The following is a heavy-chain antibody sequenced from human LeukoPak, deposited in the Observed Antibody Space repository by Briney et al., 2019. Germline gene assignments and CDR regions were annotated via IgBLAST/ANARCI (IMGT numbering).Heavy chain of an antibody. J-gene: IGHJ3*02. D-gene: IGHD5-12*01. CDR1: GFIFNTYA. CDR3: ASVDVGDAFYI. CDR2: ITGSGRTT. Sequence: GGSVRLSCAASGFIFNTYAMRWVRQAPGKGLEGVSDITGSGRTTYDADSVKGRFTTSRDNSKTTLFAQMSSLRAEDTAVYFCASVDVGDAFYISGQGTMVSVSS. V-gene: IGHV3-23*01.